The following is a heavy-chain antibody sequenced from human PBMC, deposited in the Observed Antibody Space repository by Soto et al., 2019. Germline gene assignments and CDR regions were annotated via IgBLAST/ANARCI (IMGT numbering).Heavy chain of an antibody. CDR2: IYYSGST. CDR1: GGSISSGGYY. D-gene: IGHD4-17*01. Sequence: SETLSLTCTVSGGSISSGGYYWSWIRQHPGKGLEWIGYIYYSGSTYYNPSLKSRVTISVDTSKNQFSLKLSSVTAADTAVYYCARDIHYGDYDWFDPWGQGTLVTVS. J-gene: IGHJ5*02. V-gene: IGHV4-31*03. CDR3: ARDIHYGDYDWFDP.